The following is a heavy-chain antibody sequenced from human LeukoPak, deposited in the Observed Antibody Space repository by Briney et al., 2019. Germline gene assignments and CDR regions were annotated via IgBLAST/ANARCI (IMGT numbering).Heavy chain of an antibody. CDR2: INHSGST. D-gene: IGHD4-17*01. CDR3: ARGQRPPPTVTSNVSHSYYFDY. J-gene: IGHJ4*02. Sequence: SETLSLTCAVYGGSFSGYYWSWIRQPLGKGLEWIGEINHSGSTNYNPSLKSRVTISVDTSKNQFSLRLSSVTAADTAVYYCARGQRPPPTVTSNVSHSYYFDYWGQGTLVTVSS. CDR1: GGSFSGYY. V-gene: IGHV4-34*01.